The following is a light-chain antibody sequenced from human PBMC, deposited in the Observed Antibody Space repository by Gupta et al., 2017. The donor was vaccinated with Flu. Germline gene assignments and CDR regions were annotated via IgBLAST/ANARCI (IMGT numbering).Light chain of an antibody. CDR2: YKADSDK. CDR1: SDINVGTYR. V-gene: IGLV5-45*03. J-gene: IGLJ3*02. Sequence: QAVLTQPSSLSASPGASASLPRTLLSDINVGTYRIYWYRQKPGSLPQYLLRYKADSDKQQGSGVPSRFSGSKDASANAGILLISGLQSEDEADYYCMIWHSGAWVFGGGTKLTVL. CDR3: MIWHSGAWV.